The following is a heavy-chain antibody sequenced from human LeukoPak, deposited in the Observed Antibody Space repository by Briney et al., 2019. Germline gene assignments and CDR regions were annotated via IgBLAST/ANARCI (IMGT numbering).Heavy chain of an antibody. CDR1: GYTFTSYD. J-gene: IGHJ4*02. CDR3: ARDRRTAYCSSTSCYEPGPFDY. D-gene: IGHD2-2*01. Sequence: ASEKVSCKASGYTFTSYDFNWVRQATGQRPEWMGWMSPNSGDTGYAQKSQDRVTMTRNTSISTAYMELSSLRSDDTAVYYCARDRRTAYCSSTSCYEPGPFDYWGQGTLVTVSS. V-gene: IGHV1-8*01. CDR2: MSPNSGDT.